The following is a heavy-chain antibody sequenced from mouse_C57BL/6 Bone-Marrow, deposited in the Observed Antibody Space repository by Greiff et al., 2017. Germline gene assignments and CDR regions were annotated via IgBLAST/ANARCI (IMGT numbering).Heavy chain of an antibody. V-gene: IGHV1-64*01. CDR3: ARYEWLLPRYAMDY. CDR2: IHPNSGST. CDR1: GYTFTSYW. D-gene: IGHD2-3*01. Sequence: QVQLKQPGAELVKPGASVKLSCKASGYTFTSYWMHWVKQRPGQGLEWIGMIHPNSGSTNYNEKFKSTATLTVDKSSSTAYMPLSSLTSDDSAVYFCARYEWLLPRYAMDYWCQGTSVTVSS. J-gene: IGHJ4*01.